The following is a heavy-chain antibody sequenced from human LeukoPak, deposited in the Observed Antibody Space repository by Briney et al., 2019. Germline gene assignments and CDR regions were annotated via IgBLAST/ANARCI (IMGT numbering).Heavy chain of an antibody. Sequence: GASVKVSCKASGYTFTSYAMHWVRQAPGQRLEWMGWINAGNGNTKYSQKFQGRVTITRDTSASTAYMELSSLRSEDTAVYYCARDQDDYGGNDLRADYGMDVWGQETTVTVSS. CDR3: ARDQDDYGGNDLRADYGMDV. D-gene: IGHD4-23*01. CDR2: INAGNGNT. J-gene: IGHJ6*02. V-gene: IGHV1-3*01. CDR1: GYTFTSYA.